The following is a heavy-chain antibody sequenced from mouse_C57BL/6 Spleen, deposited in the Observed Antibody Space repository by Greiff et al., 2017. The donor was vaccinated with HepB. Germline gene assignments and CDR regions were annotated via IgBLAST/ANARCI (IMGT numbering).Heavy chain of an antibody. CDR2: ISSGSSTI. D-gene: IGHD2-4*01. Sequence: EVKLMESGGGLVKPGGSLKLSCAASGFTFSDYGMHWVRQAPEKGLEWVAYISSGSSTIYYADTVKGRFTISRDNAKNTLFLQMTSLRSEDTAMYYGARGNDYDGGDYWGQGTSVTVSS. CDR1: GFTFSDYG. CDR3: ARGNDYDGGDY. J-gene: IGHJ4*01. V-gene: IGHV5-17*01.